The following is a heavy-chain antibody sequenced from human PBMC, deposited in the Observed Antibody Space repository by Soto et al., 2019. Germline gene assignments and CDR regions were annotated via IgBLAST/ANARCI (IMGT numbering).Heavy chain of an antibody. Sequence: GGSLRLSCVASGFSFSNYAMHWVRQAPGKGLEYVSAISNNGVSTYYANSVKGRFIISRDNSKNTLYLQMGSLRAEDMAVYYCAIGGPYQLQSDFVSWGQAILVTVSS. CDR2: ISNNGVST. V-gene: IGHV3-64*01. CDR3: AIGGPYQLQSDFVS. D-gene: IGHD2-2*01. J-gene: IGHJ4*02. CDR1: GFSFSNYA.